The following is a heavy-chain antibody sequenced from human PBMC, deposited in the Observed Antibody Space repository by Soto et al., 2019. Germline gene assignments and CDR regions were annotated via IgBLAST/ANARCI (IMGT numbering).Heavy chain of an antibody. CDR2: MNPNSGNG. J-gene: IGHJ5*02. CDR1: GRTFNNYA. CDR3: ARMATSGTLNWFDP. Sequence: QVQLVQSGAEVKKPGSSVKVSCKASGRTFNNYAISWVRQAPGIGFEWMGWMNPNSGNGGYAQKFQGRVTMTRDTSTSTAYMELSSLASDDTAIYYCARMATSGTLNWFDPWGQGTLVTVSS. V-gene: IGHV1-8*01.